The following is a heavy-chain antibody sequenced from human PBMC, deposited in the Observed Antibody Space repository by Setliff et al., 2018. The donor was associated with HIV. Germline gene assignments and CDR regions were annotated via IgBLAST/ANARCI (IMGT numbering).Heavy chain of an antibody. J-gene: IGHJ4*02. CDR1: GYSISSGYY. CDR2: IHHSGSV. CDR3: ARVPFGSGSYYFDF. D-gene: IGHD3-10*01. Sequence: PSETLSLTCPVSGYSISSGYYWGWIRQPPGKGLEWIGNIHHSGSVYYNLSLKRRVTILLDTSKNQFFLTLTSVTAADTAVYFCARVPFGSGSYYFDFWGQGTQVTVSS. V-gene: IGHV4-38-2*02.